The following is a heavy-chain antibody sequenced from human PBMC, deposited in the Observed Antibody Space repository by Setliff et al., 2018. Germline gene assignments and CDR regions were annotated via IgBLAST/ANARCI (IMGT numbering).Heavy chain of an antibody. J-gene: IGHJ6*02. D-gene: IGHD2-2*02. V-gene: IGHV1-69*13. Sequence: SVKVSCKASGGTFSSYATSWVRQAPGQGLEWMGGIIPIFGTANYAQKFQGRVTITADESTSTAYMEPSSLRSEDTAVYYCARDSRGLVPAAIEGSYYYYGMDVWGQGTTVTVSS. CDR1: GGTFSSYA. CDR3: ARDSRGLVPAAIEGSYYYYGMDV. CDR2: IIPIFGTA.